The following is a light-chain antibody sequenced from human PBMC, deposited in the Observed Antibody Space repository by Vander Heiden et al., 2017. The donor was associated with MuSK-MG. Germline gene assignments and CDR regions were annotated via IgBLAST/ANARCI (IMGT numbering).Light chain of an antibody. Sequence: QSVLPHPPSVSGAPGQRVTISCTGSRSNIGAGYDIHWYQQLPGPAPKLLIFGNSNRPSGVPDRFSGSKSGTSASLAITGLQAEDEADYYCQSYDSSLSGYVFGGGTKLTVL. V-gene: IGLV1-40*01. CDR3: QSYDSSLSGYV. CDR1: RSNIGAGYD. CDR2: GNS. J-gene: IGLJ3*02.